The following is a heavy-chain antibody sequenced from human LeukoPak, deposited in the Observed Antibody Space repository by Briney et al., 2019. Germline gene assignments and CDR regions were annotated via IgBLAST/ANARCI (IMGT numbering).Heavy chain of an antibody. CDR1: GYTFTGYY. CDR2: INPNSGGT. V-gene: IGHV1-2*02. D-gene: IGHD1-26*01. Sequence: ASVKVSCKASGYTFTGYYMHRVRQAPGQGLEWMGWINPNSGGTNYAQKFQGRVTMTRDTSISTAYMELSRLRSDDTAVYYCASSVVGATPFFDYWGQGTLVTVSS. CDR3: ASSVVGATPFFDY. J-gene: IGHJ4*02.